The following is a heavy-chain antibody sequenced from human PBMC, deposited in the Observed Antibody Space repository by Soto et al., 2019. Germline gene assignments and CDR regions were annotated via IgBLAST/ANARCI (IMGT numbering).Heavy chain of an antibody. J-gene: IGHJ4*02. CDR3: AKPPYPVYCSGTTCPDGY. CDR2: VSGGGSTT. D-gene: IGHD6-19*01. Sequence: VQLLDSGGDLVQPGGSLRLSCAASGFTFSSYPLSWVRQAPGKGLEWVSAVSGGGSTTSYADSVKGRFTICRDNSKNTLYLQLNGLRADDTAVYYCAKPPYPVYCSGTTCPDGYWGQGTLVTVSS. V-gene: IGHV3-23*01. CDR1: GFTFSSYP.